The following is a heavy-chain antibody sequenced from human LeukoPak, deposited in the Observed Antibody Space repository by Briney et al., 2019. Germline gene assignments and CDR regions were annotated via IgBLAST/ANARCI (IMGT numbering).Heavy chain of an antibody. J-gene: IGHJ4*02. Sequence: SETLSLTCTVSGGSISSYYWSWIRQPPGKGLEWIGYIYYSGSTNYNPSLKSRVTISVDTSKNQLSLKLSSVTAADAAVYYCARLGVLENFDYWGQGTLVTVSS. CDR1: GGSISSYY. CDR2: IYYSGST. CDR3: ARLGVLENFDY. V-gene: IGHV4-59*08. D-gene: IGHD4/OR15-4a*01.